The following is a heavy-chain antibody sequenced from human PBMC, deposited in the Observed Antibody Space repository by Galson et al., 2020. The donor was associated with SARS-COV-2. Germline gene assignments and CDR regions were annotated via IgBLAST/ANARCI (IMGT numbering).Heavy chain of an antibody. CDR2: INPNSGGT. Sequence: ASVTVSCKASGYTFTGYYMHWVRQAPGQGLEWRGWINPNSGGTNYAQKFQGRVTMTRDTSISTAYMELSRLGSDDTAGYYCARDAVTYSSSWDFDYWGQGTLVTVSS. D-gene: IGHD6-13*01. CDR1: GYTFTGYY. CDR3: ARDAVTYSSSWDFDY. V-gene: IGHV1-2*02. J-gene: IGHJ4*02.